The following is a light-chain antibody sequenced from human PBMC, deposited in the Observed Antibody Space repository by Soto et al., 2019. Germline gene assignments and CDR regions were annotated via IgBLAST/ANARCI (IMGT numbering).Light chain of an antibody. J-gene: IGLJ3*02. Sequence: QLVLTQSPSASASLGASVTLTCTLSRGHSSYAIAWHQQQPEKGPRYLMKLNSDGSHSKGDGIPDRFSGSSSGAERYLTISSLQSEDEADYYCQTWGTGIPWVFGGGTKLTVL. CDR3: QTWGTGIPWV. V-gene: IGLV4-69*01. CDR1: RGHSSYA. CDR2: LNSDGSH.